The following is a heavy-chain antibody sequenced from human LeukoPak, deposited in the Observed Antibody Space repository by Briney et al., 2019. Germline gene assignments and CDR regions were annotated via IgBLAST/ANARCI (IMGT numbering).Heavy chain of an antibody. Sequence: GGSLRLSCAASGFTFSSYGMHWVRQAPGKGLEWVAFIRYDGSNKYYADSVKGRFTISRDNSKNTLYLQMNSLRAEDTAVYYCAKGGLRWSYFDYWGQGTLVTVSS. J-gene: IGHJ4*02. CDR1: GFTFSSYG. D-gene: IGHD3-3*01. V-gene: IGHV3-30*02. CDR2: IRYDGSNK. CDR3: AKGGLRWSYFDY.